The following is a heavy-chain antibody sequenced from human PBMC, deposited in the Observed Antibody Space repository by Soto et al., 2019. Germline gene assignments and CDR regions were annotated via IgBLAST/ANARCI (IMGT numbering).Heavy chain of an antibody. D-gene: IGHD3-9*01. J-gene: IGHJ6*02. CDR2: ISGSGGST. Sequence: GSLRLSCAASGFTFSSFAMTWVRQAPGKGLEWVSAISGSGGSTYYADSVKGRFTISRDNSKNTLYLQMNSLRAEDTAVYYCAKDINDILTGRYYYYYYGMDVWGQGTTVTVSS. CDR3: AKDINDILTGRYYYYYYGMDV. CDR1: GFTFSSFA. V-gene: IGHV3-23*01.